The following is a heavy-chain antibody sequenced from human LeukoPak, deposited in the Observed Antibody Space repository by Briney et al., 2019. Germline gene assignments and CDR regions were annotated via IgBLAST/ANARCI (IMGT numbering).Heavy chain of an antibody. CDR1: GGSFSGYY. CDR3: ARGLFLFDY. V-gene: IGHV4-34*01. D-gene: IGHD2-21*01. CDR2: INHSGST. J-gene: IGHJ4*02. Sequence: SETLSLTCAVYGGSFSGYYWSWIRQPPGKGLEWIGEINHSGSTNYNPSLKSRVTISVDTSKNQFSLKLSSVTAADTAVYYCARGLFLFDYWGQGTLATVSS.